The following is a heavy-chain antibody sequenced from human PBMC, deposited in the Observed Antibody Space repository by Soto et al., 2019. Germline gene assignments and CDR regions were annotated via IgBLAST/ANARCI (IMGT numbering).Heavy chain of an antibody. D-gene: IGHD3-16*01. CDR3: ARETYRDYVGYFDP. CDR2: IYYRGNT. V-gene: IGHV4-59*12. J-gene: IGHJ5*02. Sequence: SETLSLTCTVPGGSISSYYWSWIRQPPGKGLEWIGYIYYRGNTDYNPSLKSRVTISLDTPKNQFSLKLSSVTAADTAVYYCARETYRDYVGYFDPWGQVIQVTVS. CDR1: GGSISSYY.